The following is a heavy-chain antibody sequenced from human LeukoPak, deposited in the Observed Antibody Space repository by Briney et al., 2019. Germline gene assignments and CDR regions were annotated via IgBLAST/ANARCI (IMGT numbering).Heavy chain of an antibody. Sequence: ASVKVSCKASGYTFTSYDINWVRQATGQGLEWMGWMNPNSGNTGYAQKFQGRVTITRNTSISTAYMELSSLRSEDTAVYYCARGWGIYGSGSYFHYMDVWGKGTTVTISS. CDR3: ARGWGIYGSGSYFHYMDV. V-gene: IGHV1-8*03. CDR2: MNPNSGNT. CDR1: GYTFTSYD. D-gene: IGHD3-10*01. J-gene: IGHJ6*03.